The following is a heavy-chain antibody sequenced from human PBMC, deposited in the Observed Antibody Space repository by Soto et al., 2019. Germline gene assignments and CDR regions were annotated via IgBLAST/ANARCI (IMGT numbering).Heavy chain of an antibody. J-gene: IGHJ6*02. Sequence: VQLVESGGGLVQPGGSLRLSCTASGFTFSSYEMNWVRQAPGKGLEWVSYISSGGDAIYYADSVKGRFTISRDNAKNSLHLQMNSLTAEDTAIYYCARGTCTAGCYYYYYGMDVWGQGTTVTVTS. CDR1: GFTFSSYE. CDR3: ARGTCTAGCYYYYYGMDV. CDR2: ISSGGDAI. D-gene: IGHD2-8*01. V-gene: IGHV3-48*03.